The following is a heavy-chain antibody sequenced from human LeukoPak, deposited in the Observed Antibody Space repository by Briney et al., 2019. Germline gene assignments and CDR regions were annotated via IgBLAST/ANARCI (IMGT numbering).Heavy chain of an antibody. CDR2: ISGSGGST. CDR1: GFTFSSYG. CDR3: AKDPFIAAAGTGYYYMDV. D-gene: IGHD6-13*01. V-gene: IGHV3-23*01. J-gene: IGHJ6*03. Sequence: PGGSLRLSCAASGFTFSSYGMSWVRQAPGKGLEWVSAISGSGGSTNYADSVKGRFTISRDNSKNTLYLQMNSLRAEDTAVYYCAKDPFIAAAGTGYYYMDVWGKGTTVTISS.